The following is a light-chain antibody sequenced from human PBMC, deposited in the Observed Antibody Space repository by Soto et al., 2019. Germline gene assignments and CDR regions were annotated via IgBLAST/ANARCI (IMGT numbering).Light chain of an antibody. CDR3: SSYTAFTTYV. V-gene: IGLV1-47*01. CDR2: RND. Sequence: QSVLTQAPSASGTPGQRVTISCSGSSSNIGSNFVYWYQKFPGTAPKVLIYRNDQRPSGVPDRFSGSKSGDTASLTISGLQAEDEADYYCSSYTAFTTYVFGSGTKVTVL. J-gene: IGLJ1*01. CDR1: SSNIGSNF.